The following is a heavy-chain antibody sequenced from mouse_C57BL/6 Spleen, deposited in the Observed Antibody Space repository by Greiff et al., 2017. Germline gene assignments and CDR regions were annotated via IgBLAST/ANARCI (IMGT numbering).Heavy chain of an antibody. Sequence: EVKVVESGGDLVKPGGSLKLSCAASGFTFSSYGMSWVRQTPDKRLEWVATISSGGSYTYYPDSVKGRFTISRDNAKNTLYLQMSSLKSEDTAMYYWARHQRSITTVSIYAMDYWGQGTSVTVSS. V-gene: IGHV5-6*01. D-gene: IGHD1-1*01. CDR2: ISSGGSYT. CDR3: ARHQRSITTVSIYAMDY. J-gene: IGHJ4*01. CDR1: GFTFSSYG.